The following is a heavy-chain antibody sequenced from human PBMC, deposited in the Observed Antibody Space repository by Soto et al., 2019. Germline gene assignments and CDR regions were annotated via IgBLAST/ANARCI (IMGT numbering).Heavy chain of an antibody. V-gene: IGHV1-69*02. CDR3: ARSDSSSWYLNWFDP. CDR2: IIPILGIA. D-gene: IGHD6-13*01. Sequence: SVKVSCKASGGTFSSYTISWVRQAPGQGLEWMGRIIPILGIANYAQKFQGRVTITADKSTSTAYMELSSLRSEDTAVYYCARSDSSSWYLNWFDPWGQGTLVTVSS. CDR1: GGTFSSYT. J-gene: IGHJ5*02.